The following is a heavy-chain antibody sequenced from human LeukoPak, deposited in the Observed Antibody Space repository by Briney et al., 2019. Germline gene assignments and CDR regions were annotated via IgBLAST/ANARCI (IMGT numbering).Heavy chain of an antibody. CDR1: GLTFSNYW. CDR3: AGEYITSSEGWNY. CDR2: IKADEGEK. Sequence: GGSLRLSCVASGLTFSNYWMTWVRQAPGKGLEWVASIKADEGEKYYVDSVKGRFTISRDNAKNSLFQQMNSLRAEDTAVYYCAGEYITSSEGWNYWGQGTLVTVFS. J-gene: IGHJ4*02. D-gene: IGHD3-10*01. V-gene: IGHV3-7*01.